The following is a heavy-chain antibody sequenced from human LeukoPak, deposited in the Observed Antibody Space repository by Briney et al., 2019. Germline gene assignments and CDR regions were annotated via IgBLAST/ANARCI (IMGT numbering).Heavy chain of an antibody. CDR2: TFYSGST. CDR3: ARRTDFWSGLINY. J-gene: IGHJ4*02. CDR1: GGSISSSSYY. Sequence: PSETLSLTRTVSGGSISSSSYYWGWIRQPPGKGLEWIGSTFYSGSTYYNPSLKSRVTISVDTSKNQFSLKLSSVTAADTAVYYCARRTDFWSGLINYWGQGTLVTVSS. D-gene: IGHD3-3*01. V-gene: IGHV4-39*01.